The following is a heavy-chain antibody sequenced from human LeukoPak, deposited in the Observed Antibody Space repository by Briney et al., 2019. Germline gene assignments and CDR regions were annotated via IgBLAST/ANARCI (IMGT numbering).Heavy chain of an antibody. V-gene: IGHV7-4-1*02. D-gene: IGHD2-8*01. CDR2: INTNTGNP. J-gene: IGHJ3*02. CDR1: GYTLTTYS. CDR3: ARQTNNVGAFDI. Sequence: ASVKVSCKPSGYTLTTYSINWVRQAPGQGPEWMGWINTNTGNPTYAPDFTGRFVFSLDSSVSTAYLQISSLKADDTAIYYCARQTNNVGAFDIWGQGTMVTVSS.